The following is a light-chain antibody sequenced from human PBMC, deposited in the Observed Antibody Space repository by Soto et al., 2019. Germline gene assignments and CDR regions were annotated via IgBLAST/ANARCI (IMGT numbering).Light chain of an antibody. CDR1: QGISSY. Sequence: IQFTQSPSSLSRPLAPRATITSRSSQGISSYLAWYQQKPGKAPKLLIYAASTLQSGVPSRFSGSGSGTDFTLTISSLKPEDFATSYCQQLNSYLTFGTGTKVDIK. CDR3: QQLNSYLT. V-gene: IGKV1-9*01. J-gene: IGKJ3*01. CDR2: AAS.